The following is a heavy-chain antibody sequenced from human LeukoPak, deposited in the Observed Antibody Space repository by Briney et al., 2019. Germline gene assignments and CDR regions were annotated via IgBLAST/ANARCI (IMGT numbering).Heavy chain of an antibody. Sequence: GGSLRLSCAASGFTFSSYAVSWVRQAPGKGLEWVSAISGSGGSTYYADSVKGRFTISRDNSKNTLYLQMNSLRAEDTAVYYCAKALGLCSGGSCYSLGAFDIWGQGTMVTVSS. CDR2: ISGSGGST. D-gene: IGHD2-15*01. J-gene: IGHJ3*02. CDR1: GFTFSSYA. CDR3: AKALGLCSGGSCYSLGAFDI. V-gene: IGHV3-23*01.